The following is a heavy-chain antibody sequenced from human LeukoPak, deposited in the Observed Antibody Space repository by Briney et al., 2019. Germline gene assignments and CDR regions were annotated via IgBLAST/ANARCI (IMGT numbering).Heavy chain of an antibody. CDR3: ARGRTVVVPAASPYYYYYYGMDV. D-gene: IGHD2-2*01. Sequence: PSGTLSLTCAVYGGSFSGYYWSWIRQPPGNGLEWIGEINHSGSTNYNPSLKSRVTISVDTSKNQFSLKLSSVTAADTAVYYCARGRTVVVPAASPYYYYYYGMDVWGQGTTVTVSS. J-gene: IGHJ6*02. V-gene: IGHV4-34*01. CDR2: INHSGST. CDR1: GGSFSGYY.